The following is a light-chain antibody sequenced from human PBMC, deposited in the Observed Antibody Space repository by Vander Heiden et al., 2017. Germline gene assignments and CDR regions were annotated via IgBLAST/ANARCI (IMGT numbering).Light chain of an antibody. CDR3: QQSFNSPRT. Sequence: DIQMTQSPSSLSASVGDRITITCRASQAIGTHVNWYHHKPGKVPKLRIHDASTLQFGVPSTFSGSGSGTEFTLTISSLQPEDFATYYCQQSFNSPRTFGQGTKVDIK. CDR2: DAS. V-gene: IGKV1-39*01. CDR1: QAIGTH. J-gene: IGKJ1*01.